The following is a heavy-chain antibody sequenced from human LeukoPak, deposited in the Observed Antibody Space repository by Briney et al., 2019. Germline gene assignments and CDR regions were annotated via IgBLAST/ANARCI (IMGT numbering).Heavy chain of an antibody. CDR2: ISPDGRST. D-gene: IGHD3-22*01. V-gene: IGHV3-74*01. J-gene: IGHJ6*02. Sequence: GSLSLSCTASGFTFSSSWMHWVRQAPGKGLMWVSRISPDGRSTSHADSVHGRYTISRDNAKYTLYLQMNSLRAEDTAVYYCTRAMTRGYSYDMDVWGQGTSLRLL. CDR1: GFTFSSSW. CDR3: TRAMTRGYSYDMDV.